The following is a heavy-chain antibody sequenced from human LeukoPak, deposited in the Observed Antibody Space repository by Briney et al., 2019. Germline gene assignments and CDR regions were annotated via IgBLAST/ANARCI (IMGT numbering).Heavy chain of an antibody. D-gene: IGHD5-12*01. J-gene: IGHJ4*02. V-gene: IGHV3-21*01. CDR1: GFTFSSYS. CDR3: AREGRGYSGYDYRKPDY. Sequence: GGSLRLSCAASGFTFSSYSMNWVRQAPGKGLEWVSSISSSSSYIYYADSVKGRFTISRDNAKNSLYLQMNSLRAEDTAVYYCAREGRGYSGYDYRKPDYWGQGTLVTVSS. CDR2: ISSSSSYI.